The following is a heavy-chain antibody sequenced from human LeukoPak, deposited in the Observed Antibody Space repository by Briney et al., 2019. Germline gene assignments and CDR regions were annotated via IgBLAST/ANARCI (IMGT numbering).Heavy chain of an antibody. Sequence: ASVKVSCKASGGTFSSYAISWVRQAPGQGLEWMGGIIPIFGTANYAQKFQGRVTITAGESTSTAYMELSSLRSEDTAVYYCACGYSYGHALNLDYWGQGTLVTVSS. J-gene: IGHJ4*02. V-gene: IGHV1-69*13. D-gene: IGHD5-18*01. CDR2: IIPIFGTA. CDR3: ACGYSYGHALNLDY. CDR1: GGTFSSYA.